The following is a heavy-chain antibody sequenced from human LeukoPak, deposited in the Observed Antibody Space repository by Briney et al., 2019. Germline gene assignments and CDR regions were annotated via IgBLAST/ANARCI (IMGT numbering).Heavy chain of an antibody. CDR1: GGSISSSSYY. CDR2: IYYSGST. V-gene: IGHV4-39*01. D-gene: IGHD3-10*01. CDR3: ARHELLWFGESSSFDY. Sequence: PSETLSLTCTVSGGSISSSSYYWGWIRQPPGKGLDWIGNIYYSGSTYYNPSLKSRVTISVDTSKNQFSLKLSSVTAADTAVYYCARHELLWFGESSSFDYWGQGTLVTVSS. J-gene: IGHJ4*02.